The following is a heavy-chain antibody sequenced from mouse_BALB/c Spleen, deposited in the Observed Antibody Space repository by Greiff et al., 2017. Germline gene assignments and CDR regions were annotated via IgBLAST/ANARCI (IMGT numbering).Heavy chain of an antibody. V-gene: IGHV1S135*01. CDR3: ARGVRDEGLGAMDY. Sequence: EVQLPQSGPELVKPGASVKVSCKASGYSFTDYNMYWVKQSHGKSLEWIGYIDPYNGGTSYNQKFKGKATLTVDKSSSTAYMQLKSLTSEDSAVYYCARGVRDEGLGAMDYWGQGTSVTVSS. J-gene: IGHJ4*01. CDR2: IDPYNGGT. CDR1: GYSFTDYN. D-gene: IGHD3-1*01.